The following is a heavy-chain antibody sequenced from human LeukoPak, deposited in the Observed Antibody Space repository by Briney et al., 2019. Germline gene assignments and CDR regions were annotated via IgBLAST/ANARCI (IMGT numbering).Heavy chain of an antibody. Sequence: PEGSLRLSCAASGFTFSSYSMNWVRQAPGKGLEWVSSISSSSSYIYYADSVKGRFTISRDNAKNSLYLQMNSLRAEDTAVYYCARDMGAAADRRVFDYWGQGTLVTVSS. CDR2: ISSSSSYI. CDR1: GFTFSSYS. V-gene: IGHV3-21*01. D-gene: IGHD6-13*01. J-gene: IGHJ4*02. CDR3: ARDMGAAADRRVFDY.